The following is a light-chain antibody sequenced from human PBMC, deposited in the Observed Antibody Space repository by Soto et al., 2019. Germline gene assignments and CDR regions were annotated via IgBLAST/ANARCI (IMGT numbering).Light chain of an antibody. Sequence: EIVLTQSPATLSLSPGERATLSCRASQSVSSYLAWYQQNPGQAPRLLIYDASNRATGIPARFSGSGSGTAFALTISSLEPEDFAIYFCQRRSNWLTFGGGTKVEIK. CDR3: QRRSNWLT. CDR1: QSVSSY. J-gene: IGKJ4*01. CDR2: DAS. V-gene: IGKV3-11*01.